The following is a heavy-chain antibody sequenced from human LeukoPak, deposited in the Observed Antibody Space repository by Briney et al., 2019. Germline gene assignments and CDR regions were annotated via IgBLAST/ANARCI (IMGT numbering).Heavy chain of an antibody. J-gene: IGHJ6*03. D-gene: IGHD3-16*01. V-gene: IGHV1-46*01. CDR1: GGTFSSYA. Sequence: ASVKVSCKASGGTFSSYAISWVRQAPGQGLEWMGLINPSDGDTTFARTFQGRVTMTSDMSTSTLYMELRSLRSEDTAVYYCAKNWGADRSMDIYYYMDVWGAGTPVTVSS. CDR2: INPSDGDT. CDR3: AKNWGADRSMDIYYYMDV.